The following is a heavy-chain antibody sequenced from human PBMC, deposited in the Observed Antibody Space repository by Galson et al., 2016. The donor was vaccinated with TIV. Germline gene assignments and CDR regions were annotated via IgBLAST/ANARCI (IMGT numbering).Heavy chain of an antibody. J-gene: IGHJ4*02. V-gene: IGHV3-23*01. D-gene: IGHD6-19*01. CDR1: GFTFNSFA. Sequence: SLRLSCAASGFTFNSFAMSWVRQAPGKGLEWVSFISATGGSTYYAGSVKGRFTISRDNSRNTLYLQMNSLRAEDTALYYCAKDAQWLPAAYFDYWGQGILVTVSS. CDR2: ISATGGST. CDR3: AKDAQWLPAAYFDY.